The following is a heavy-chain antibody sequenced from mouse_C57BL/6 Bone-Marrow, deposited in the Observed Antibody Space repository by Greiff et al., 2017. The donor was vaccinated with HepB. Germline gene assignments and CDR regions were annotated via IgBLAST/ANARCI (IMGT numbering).Heavy chain of an antibody. CDR2: INPNNGGT. V-gene: IGHV1-26*01. J-gene: IGHJ2*01. D-gene: IGHD2-4*01. Sequence: EVQLQQSGPELVKPGASVKISCKASGYTFTDYYMNWVKQSHGKSLEWIGDINPNNGGTSYNQKFKGKATLTVDKSSSTAYMELRSLTSEDSAVYYCARCLFPYDYVGWGQGTTLTVSS. CDR1: GYTFTDYY. CDR3: ARCLFPYDYVG.